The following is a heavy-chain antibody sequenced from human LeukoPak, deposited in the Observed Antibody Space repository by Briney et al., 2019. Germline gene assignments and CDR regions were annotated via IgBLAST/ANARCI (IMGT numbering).Heavy chain of an antibody. V-gene: IGHV3-7*01. CDR3: ARDPIDCSSTSCYNY. Sequence: GGSLRLSCAASGFTFSSYWVSWVRQAPGKGLEWVAHIKQDGSEKYYVDSVKGRFTISRDNAKNSLYLQMNSLRAEDTAVYYCARDPIDCSSTSCYNYWGQGTLVTVSS. J-gene: IGHJ4*02. D-gene: IGHD2-2*02. CDR2: IKQDGSEK. CDR1: GFTFSSYW.